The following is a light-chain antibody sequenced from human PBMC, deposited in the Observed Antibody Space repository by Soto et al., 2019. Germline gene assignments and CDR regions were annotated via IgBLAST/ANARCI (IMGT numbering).Light chain of an antibody. J-gene: IGKJ2*01. V-gene: IGKV3-20*01. CDR3: QQYGSSPPYT. Sequence: EIVLTQSPGTLSLSPGERATLSCRASQSVSFSYLAWYQQKPGQPPRLRIYGASSRATGIPDRFSGSGSGTDFTLTISRLEPEDFAVYYCQQYGSSPPYTFGQGTKLMI. CDR2: GAS. CDR1: QSVSFSY.